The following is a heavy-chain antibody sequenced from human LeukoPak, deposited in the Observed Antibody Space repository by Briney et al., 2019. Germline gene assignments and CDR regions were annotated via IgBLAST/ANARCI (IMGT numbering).Heavy chain of an antibody. CDR3: AKGGVEYYYYYLDV. J-gene: IGHJ6*03. CDR1: GFTFSSYA. V-gene: IGHV3-23*01. CDR2: ISGSGGST. Sequence: GGSLRLSCAASGFTFSSYAMSWVRQAPGKELEWVSAISGSGGSTYYANSVKGRFTISRDNSKTTLYLQMNSLRAEDTAVYYCAKGGVEYYYYYLDVWGKGTTVTVSS.